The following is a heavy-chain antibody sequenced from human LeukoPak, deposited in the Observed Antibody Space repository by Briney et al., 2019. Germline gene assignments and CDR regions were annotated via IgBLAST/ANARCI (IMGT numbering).Heavy chain of an antibody. J-gene: IGHJ4*02. V-gene: IGHV3-7*01. CDR3: ASGVGTAMVPFDY. D-gene: IGHD5-18*01. Sequence: GGSLRLCCAASGFTFSRYRMSWVPQAPGEVVEWVANLRQDGKEKYYVDSVKGRYTSSRDNAKTSLYLQMNSLRGEKTAVYYCASGVGTAMVPFDYWGQGTLVTVA. CDR1: GFTFSRYR. CDR2: LRQDGKEK.